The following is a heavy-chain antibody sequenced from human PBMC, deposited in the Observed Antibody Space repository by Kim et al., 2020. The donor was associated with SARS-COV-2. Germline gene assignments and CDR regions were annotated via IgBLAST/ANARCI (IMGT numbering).Heavy chain of an antibody. CDR3: ARVVAVAGKQLDY. J-gene: IGHJ4*02. D-gene: IGHD6-19*01. V-gene: IGHV1-69*01. Sequence: YAQKFQGRVTITADESMSTAYMELSSLRSEDTAVYYCARVVAVAGKQLDYWGQGTLVTVSS.